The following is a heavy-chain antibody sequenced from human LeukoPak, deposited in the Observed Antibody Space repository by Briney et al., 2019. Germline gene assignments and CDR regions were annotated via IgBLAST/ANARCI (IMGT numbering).Heavy chain of an antibody. CDR2: ISAYNGNT. CDR3: ARGPYGSGSYIGFDY. CDR1: GYTFTSYG. V-gene: IGHV1-18*01. J-gene: IGHJ4*02. Sequence: ASVKVSCKASGYTFTSYGISWVRQAPGQGLEWMGWISAYNGNTNYAQKLQGRVTMTTDTSTSTAYMELRSLRSDDTAVYYCARGPYGSGSYIGFDYWGQGTLVTVSS. D-gene: IGHD3-10*01.